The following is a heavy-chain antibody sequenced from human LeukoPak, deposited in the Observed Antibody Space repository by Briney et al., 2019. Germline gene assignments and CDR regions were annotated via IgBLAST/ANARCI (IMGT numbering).Heavy chain of an antibody. CDR1: GVTFSSYS. D-gene: IGHD2-2*01. V-gene: IGHV3-23*01. J-gene: IGHJ4*02. CDR3: AKLGRYCSSTSCYYFDY. Sequence: GGSLRLTCAASGVTFSSYSLSWVRQPPAKGLEWVSAISGSGGSTYYADSVKGRFTISRDYSKNTLYLQMNSLRAEDTAVYYCAKLGRYCSSTSCYYFDYWGQGTLVTVSS. CDR2: ISGSGGST.